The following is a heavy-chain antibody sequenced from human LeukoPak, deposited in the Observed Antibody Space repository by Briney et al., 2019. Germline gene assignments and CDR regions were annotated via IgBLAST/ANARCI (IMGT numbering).Heavy chain of an antibody. CDR2: INHSGST. CDR1: GGSFSGYY. Sequence: SETLSLTCAVYGGSFSGYYWSWIRQPPGKGLEWIGEINHSGSTNYNPSLKSRVTISVDTSKNRFSLKLSSVTAADTAVYYCARGGVQDFFDYWGQGTLVTVSS. V-gene: IGHV4-34*01. J-gene: IGHJ4*02. CDR3: ARGGVQDFFDY. D-gene: IGHD1-1*01.